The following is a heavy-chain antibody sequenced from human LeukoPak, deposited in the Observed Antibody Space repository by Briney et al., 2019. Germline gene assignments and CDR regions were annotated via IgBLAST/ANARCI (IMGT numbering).Heavy chain of an antibody. Sequence: GRSLRLSCAASGLTFSSYGMHWVRQAPGKGLEWVAVISYDGSNKYYADSVKGRFTISRDNSKNTLYLQMNSLRAEDTAVYYCAKDATGAFDIWGQGTMVTVSS. CDR2: ISYDGSNK. J-gene: IGHJ3*02. V-gene: IGHV3-30*18. CDR1: GLTFSSYG. CDR3: AKDATGAFDI. D-gene: IGHD1-1*01.